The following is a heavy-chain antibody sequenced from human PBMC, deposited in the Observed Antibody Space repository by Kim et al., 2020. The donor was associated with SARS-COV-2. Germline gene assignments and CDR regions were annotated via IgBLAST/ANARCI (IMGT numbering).Heavy chain of an antibody. J-gene: IGHJ6*02. CDR1: GYTFTSYG. CDR3: ASSKHNYYYYGMDV. D-gene: IGHD2-21*01. V-gene: IGHV1-18*04. Sequence: ASVKVSCKASGYTFTSYGISWVRQAPGQGLEWMGWISAYNGNTNYAQKLQGRVTMTTDTSTSTAYMELRSLRSDDTAVYYCASSKHNYYYYGMDVWGQGTTVTVSS. CDR2: ISAYNGNT.